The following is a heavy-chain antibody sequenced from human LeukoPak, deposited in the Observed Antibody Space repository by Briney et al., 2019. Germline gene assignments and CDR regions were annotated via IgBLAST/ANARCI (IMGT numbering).Heavy chain of an antibody. J-gene: IGHJ4*02. CDR2: ISAYNGNT. Sequence: GASVKVSCKASGYTFTSYGISWVRQAPGQGLEWMGWISAYNGNTNYAQKLQGRVIMTTDTSTRTAYMELRSLRSDDTAVYYCARSLSYHDFSTTTYDDHWGQGALVTVSP. CDR1: GYTFTSYG. CDR3: ARSLSYHDFSTTTYDDH. V-gene: IGHV1-18*01. D-gene: IGHD2-2*01.